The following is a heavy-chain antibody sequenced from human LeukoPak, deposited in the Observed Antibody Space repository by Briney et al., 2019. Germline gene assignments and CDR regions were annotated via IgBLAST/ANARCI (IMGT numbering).Heavy chain of an antibody. J-gene: IGHJ6*02. Sequence: GGSLRLSCAASGFTISSYHMSWVRQAPGKGLGWVSVLYTGGKTSYAGAVRGRFTVSRDNSKNTLSLEMNSLRAEDTALYHCARNNGMDVWGQGTTVIVSS. V-gene: IGHV3-53*01. CDR3: ARNNGMDV. CDR1: GFTISSYH. CDR2: LYTGGKT.